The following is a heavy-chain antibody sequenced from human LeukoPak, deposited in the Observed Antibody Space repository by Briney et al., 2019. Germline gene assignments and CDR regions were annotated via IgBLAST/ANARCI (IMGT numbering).Heavy chain of an antibody. CDR2: IYHSGST. CDR3: ARQLWGAGGYYYYYMDV. J-gene: IGHJ6*03. V-gene: IGHV4-38-2*01. CDR1: GYSISSGYY. Sequence: SETLSLTCAVSGYSISSGYYWGWIRQPPGKGLEWIGSIYHSGSTYYNPSLKSRVTISVDTSKNQFSLKLSSVTAADTAVYHCARQLWGAGGYYYYYMDVWGKGTTVTVSS. D-gene: IGHD3-16*01.